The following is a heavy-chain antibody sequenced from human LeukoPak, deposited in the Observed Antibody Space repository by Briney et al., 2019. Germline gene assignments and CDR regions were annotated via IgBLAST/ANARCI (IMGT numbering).Heavy chain of an antibody. CDR1: GFTFSSYD. CDR3: ARNPKLTTVTTYYYGMDV. Sequence: GGSLRLSCAASGFTFSSYDMHWVRQATGKGLEWVSAIGTAGDTYYPGSVKGRFTISRENAKNSLYLQMNSLRAGDTAVYYCARNPKLTTVTTYYYGMDVWGQGTTVTVSS. D-gene: IGHD4-17*01. J-gene: IGHJ6*02. CDR2: IGTAGDT. V-gene: IGHV3-13*01.